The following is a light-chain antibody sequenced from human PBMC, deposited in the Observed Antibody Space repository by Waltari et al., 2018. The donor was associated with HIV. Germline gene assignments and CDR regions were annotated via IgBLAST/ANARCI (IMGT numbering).Light chain of an antibody. Sequence: PFLPQPSSHSSSSVASLILTCMLRIVFCVCVFCLLSHQQKPGNPPRFLLYYHTHSNKAQGSGVPSHFSGSNNAAVNAGILRISGLQPVDEADYYCGTWHSDSKTHVVFGGGTKLTVL. J-gene: IGLJ2*01. CDR1: IVFCVCVFC. CDR3: GTWHSDSKTHVV. CDR2: YHTHSNK. V-gene: IGLV5-52*01.